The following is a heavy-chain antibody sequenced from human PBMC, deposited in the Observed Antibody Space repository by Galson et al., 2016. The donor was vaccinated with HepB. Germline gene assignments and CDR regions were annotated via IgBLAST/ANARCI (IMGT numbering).Heavy chain of an antibody. CDR1: GYRFTSHF. J-gene: IGHJ6*02. CDR2: TNPSDGTT. CDR3: ARDVNGSGRAGGMDV. V-gene: IGHV1-46*01. Sequence: SVKVSCKASGYRFTSHFIHWVRQAPGQGFEWMAITNPSDGTTAYAQRFQGRVTMTRDTSTSTVYMELSSLTSEDTAVYYCARDVNGSGRAGGMDVWGQGTTVSVSS. D-gene: IGHD3-10*01.